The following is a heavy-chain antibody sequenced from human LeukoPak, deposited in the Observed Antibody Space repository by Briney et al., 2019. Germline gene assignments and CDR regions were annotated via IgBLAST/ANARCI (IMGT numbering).Heavy chain of an antibody. CDR2: IYSGGST. CDR1: GFTVSSNY. D-gene: IGHD3-10*01. CDR3: ARAWVRGVIDY. V-gene: IGHV3-53*01. Sequence: GGSLRLSCAASGFTVSSNYMSWVRQAPGKGLEWVSVIYSGGSTYYADSVKGRFTISRDNSKNTLYLQMNSLRAEDTAVYYCARAWVRGVIDYWGQGTLVTVSS. J-gene: IGHJ4*02.